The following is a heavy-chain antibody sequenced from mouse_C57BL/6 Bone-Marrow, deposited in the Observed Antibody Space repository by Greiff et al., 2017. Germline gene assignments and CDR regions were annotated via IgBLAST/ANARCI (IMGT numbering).Heavy chain of an antibody. CDR3: ARFYGNYAWFAY. D-gene: IGHD2-1*01. CDR1: GYTFTSYG. J-gene: IGHJ3*01. Sequence: QVQLKQSGAELARPGASVKLSCKASGYTFTSYGISWVKQRTGQGLEWIGEIDPRSGNTYYNEKFKGKATLTADKSSSTAYMELRSLTSEDSAVYVCARFYGNYAWFAYWGQGTLVTVSA. V-gene: IGHV1-81*01. CDR2: IDPRSGNT.